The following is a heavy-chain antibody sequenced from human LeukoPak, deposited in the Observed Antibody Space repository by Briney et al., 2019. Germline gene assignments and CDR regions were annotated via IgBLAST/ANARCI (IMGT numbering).Heavy chain of an antibody. CDR1: VYSISTGYY. Sequence: PSETLSLTCAVSVYSISTGYYWGWIGRPPGKGLEWIGSIYHSRRTYYNPSLKSRVTISVDTSENQFSLKLNSVAAADTAMYYCARSGTTGTYNWFDPWGQGTLVSVSS. CDR2: IYHSRRT. CDR3: ARSGTTGTYNWFDP. J-gene: IGHJ5*02. V-gene: IGHV4-38-2*01. D-gene: IGHD1-1*01.